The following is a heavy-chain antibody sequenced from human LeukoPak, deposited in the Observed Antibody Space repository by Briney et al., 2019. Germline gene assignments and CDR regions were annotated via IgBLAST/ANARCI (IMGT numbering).Heavy chain of an antibody. CDR2: ISWNSGTI. Sequence: SGGSLRLSCAASGFTFDDYAIHWVRQVPGKGLEWVSGISWNSGTIGYEVSVKGRFTISRDNAKNSLYLQMNSPRAEDTAVYYCARDFNYGGNSEYWGQGALVTVSS. CDR1: GFTFDDYA. J-gene: IGHJ4*02. V-gene: IGHV3-9*01. D-gene: IGHD4-23*01. CDR3: ARDFNYGGNSEY.